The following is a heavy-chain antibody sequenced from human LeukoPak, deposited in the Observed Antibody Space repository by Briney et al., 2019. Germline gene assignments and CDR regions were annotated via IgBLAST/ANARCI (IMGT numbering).Heavy chain of an antibody. D-gene: IGHD1-26*01. Sequence: ASVKVSCKASVGTFSSYAIGWVRHGPGQGLEWMGRIITIFGTANYAPKFQGRATNTSDESTSRSSMTLSRLRSEDRHVYYGAAWECELLTRNFEYWGQGTLVTVSS. CDR3: AAWECELLTRNFEY. V-gene: IGHV1-69*15. J-gene: IGHJ4*02. CDR2: IITIFGTA. CDR1: VGTFSSYA.